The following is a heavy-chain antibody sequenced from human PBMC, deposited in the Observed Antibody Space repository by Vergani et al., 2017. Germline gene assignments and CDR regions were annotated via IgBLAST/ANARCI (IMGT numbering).Heavy chain of an antibody. CDR2: IYYSGST. J-gene: IGHJ6*02. CDR1: GGSISTYY. D-gene: IGHD6-19*01. V-gene: IGHV4-59*01. Sequence: QVQLQESGPGLVKPSETLSLTCSVSGGSISTYYWSWIRQPPGKGLEWIGYIYYSGSTNYNPSLKRRVTISVDTSKNQFSLKLTSVTAADTAVYYCAGQSASYYGMDVWGQGTTVTVSS. CDR3: AGQSASYYGMDV.